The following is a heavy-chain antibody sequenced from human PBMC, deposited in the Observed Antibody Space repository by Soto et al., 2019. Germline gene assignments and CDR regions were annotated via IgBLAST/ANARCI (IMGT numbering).Heavy chain of an antibody. V-gene: IGHV1-18*01. CDR1: GYTFTTYS. D-gene: IGHD4-17*01. CDR2: ISGYNGNT. J-gene: IGHJ2*01. Sequence: QVQLVQSGAEGKKPGASVNVSCEASGYTFTTYSMSWVRQAPGQGLEWMGWISGYNGNTNYAQKFRGRVTMTTDTSTKTVYMELRSLRSDDTAVYYCARSVYGGNSGSWYFDLWGRGTRVTVSS. CDR3: ARSVYGGNSGSWYFDL.